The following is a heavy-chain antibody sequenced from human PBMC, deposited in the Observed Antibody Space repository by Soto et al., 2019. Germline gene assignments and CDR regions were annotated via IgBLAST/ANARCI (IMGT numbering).Heavy chain of an antibody. CDR2: ISYDGSNK. V-gene: IGHV3-30*18. CDR3: AKDRFGYSSNLWFSYFDY. J-gene: IGHJ4*02. Sequence: GGSLRLSCAASGFTFSSYGMHWVRQAPGKGLEWVAVISYDGSNKYYADSVKGRFTISRDNSKNTLYLQMNSLRAEDTAVYYCAKDRFGYSSNLWFSYFDYWGQGTLVTVSS. CDR1: GFTFSSYG. D-gene: IGHD6-13*01.